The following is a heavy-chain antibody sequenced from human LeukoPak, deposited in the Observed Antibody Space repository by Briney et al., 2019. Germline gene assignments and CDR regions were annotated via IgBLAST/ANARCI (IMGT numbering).Heavy chain of an antibody. V-gene: IGHV4-59*11. Sequence: SETLSLTCTVSGGSISGHYWSWIRQPPKKGLEWIGFIYYNGSTNYNPSLKSRVTISVDTSKNQFSLKLSSVTAADTAVYYCARGRSSMVRGYYYYYMDVWGKGTTVTISS. CDR1: GGSISGHY. D-gene: IGHD3-10*01. CDR2: IYYNGST. CDR3: ARGRSSMVRGYYYYYMDV. J-gene: IGHJ6*03.